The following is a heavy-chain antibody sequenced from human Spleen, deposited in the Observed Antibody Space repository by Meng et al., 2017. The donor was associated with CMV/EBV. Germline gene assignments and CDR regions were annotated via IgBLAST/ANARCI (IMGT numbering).Heavy chain of an antibody. J-gene: IGHJ6*02. CDR3: ARVYYGSGSYYYYYYGMDV. V-gene: IGHV1-18*01. D-gene: IGHD3-10*01. CDR2: ISAYNGNT. Sequence: ASVKVSCKASGYMFSSYGISWVRQAPGQGLEWMGWISAYNGNTNYAQKLQGRVTMTTDTSTSTAYMELRSLRSDDTAVYYCARVYYGSGSYYYYYYGMDVWGQGTTVTVSS. CDR1: GYMFSSYG.